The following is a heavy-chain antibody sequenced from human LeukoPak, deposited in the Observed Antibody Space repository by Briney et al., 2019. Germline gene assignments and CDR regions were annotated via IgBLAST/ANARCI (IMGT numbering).Heavy chain of an antibody. CDR1: GDSVTSDSGA. CDR3: ARQFGSVFGS. Sequence: SQTLSLTCVISGDSVTSDSGAWSWIRHSPSRGLEWLGRTYYRSKWFNESAVSVRSRITINPDTSKNQFSLQLDSVTPEDTAVYYCARQFGSVFGSWGQGTLVTVSS. D-gene: IGHD3-10*01. CDR2: TYYRSKWFN. J-gene: IGHJ4*02. V-gene: IGHV6-1*01.